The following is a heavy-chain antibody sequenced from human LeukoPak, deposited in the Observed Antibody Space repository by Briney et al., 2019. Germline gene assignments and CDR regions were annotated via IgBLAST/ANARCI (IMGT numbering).Heavy chain of an antibody. Sequence: GGSLRLSCAASGFTVSSNYMSWVRQAPGKGLEWVSVIYSGGSTYYADSVKGRFTISRDSSKNTLYLQMNSLRAEDTAVYYCARERSAFDWLLYGYIDYWGQGTLVTVSS. CDR3: ARERSAFDWLLYGYIDY. J-gene: IGHJ4*02. V-gene: IGHV3-53*05. CDR1: GFTVSSNY. D-gene: IGHD3-9*01. CDR2: IYSGGST.